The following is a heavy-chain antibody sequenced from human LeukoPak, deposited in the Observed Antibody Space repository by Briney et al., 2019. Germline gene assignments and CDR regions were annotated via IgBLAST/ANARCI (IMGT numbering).Heavy chain of an antibody. J-gene: IGHJ4*02. D-gene: IGHD3-10*01. CDR1: GGSFSGYY. CDR2: INHSGST. Sequence: SETLSLTCAVYGGSFSGYYWSWIRQPPGKGLEWIGEINHSGSTNYNPSLKSRVTISVDTSKNQFSLKLSSVTAADTAVYYCAGRDSRYYYGSGSPPNYFDYWGQGTLVTVSS. V-gene: IGHV4-34*01. CDR3: AGRDSRYYYGSGSPPNYFDY.